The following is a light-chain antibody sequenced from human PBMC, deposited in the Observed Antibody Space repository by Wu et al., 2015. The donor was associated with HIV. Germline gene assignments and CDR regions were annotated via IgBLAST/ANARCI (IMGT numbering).Light chain of an antibody. CDR1: QGISSY. V-gene: IGKV1-9*01. Sequence: DIQMTQSPSSLSASVGDRVTITCRASQGISSYLAWYQQKPGKAPKLLIYAASTLQSGVPSRFSGSGSGTEFTLTISSLQPDDFATYYCQQYNVYPLTFGGGTKVEIK. CDR2: AAS. J-gene: IGKJ4*01. CDR3: QQYNVYPLT.